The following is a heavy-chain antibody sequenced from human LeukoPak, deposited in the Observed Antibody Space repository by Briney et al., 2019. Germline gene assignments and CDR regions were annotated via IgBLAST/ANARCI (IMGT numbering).Heavy chain of an antibody. CDR1: GFTFRSYE. Sequence: GSLRLSCEDSGFTFRSYEMNWVRQAPGKGLEWIGSIYHSGSTYYNPSLKSRVTISVDTSKNQFSLKLSSVTAADTAVYYCARDPGRSLLSPELNWFDPWGQGTLVTVSS. CDR2: IYHSGST. V-gene: IGHV4-38-2*02. D-gene: IGHD2-2*01. CDR3: ARDPGRSLLSPELNWFDP. J-gene: IGHJ5*02.